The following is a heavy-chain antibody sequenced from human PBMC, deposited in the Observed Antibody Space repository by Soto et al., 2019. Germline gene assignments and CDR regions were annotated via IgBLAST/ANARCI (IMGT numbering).Heavy chain of an antibody. Sequence: QITLQESGPTLVKPTQTLTLTCTFSGVSFTTAGVAVGWIRQTPGGALEWLTLIYYNDDRRFSPSLKTRLTITGDTSKNQVVLSLTNVDPGDTATSFCAHSDGGYEIIYFDFWGQGIPVTVSS. V-gene: IGHV2-5*01. CDR3: AHSDGGYEIIYFDF. CDR1: GVSFTTAGVA. D-gene: IGHD5-12*01. J-gene: IGHJ4*02. CDR2: IYYNDDR.